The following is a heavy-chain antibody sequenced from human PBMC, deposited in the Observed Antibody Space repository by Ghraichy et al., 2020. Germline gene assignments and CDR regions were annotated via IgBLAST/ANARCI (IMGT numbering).Heavy chain of an antibody. CDR2: INHSGST. V-gene: IGHV4-34*01. CDR1: GGPFSGYY. CDR3: ARGYGDYEGGVGI. J-gene: IGHJ3*02. Sequence: LNISCAVYGGPFSGYYWSWIRQPPGKGLEWIGEINHSGSTNYNPSLKSRVTIPVDTSKNQFALKLSSVTAADTAVYYCARGYGDYEGGVGIWGQGRMVTVSS. D-gene: IGHD4-17*01.